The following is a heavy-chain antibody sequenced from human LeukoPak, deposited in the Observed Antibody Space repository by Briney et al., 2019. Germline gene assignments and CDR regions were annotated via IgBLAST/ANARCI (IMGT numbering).Heavy chain of an antibody. CDR1: GGSFSGYY. D-gene: IGHD2-2*01. V-gene: IGHV4-34*01. J-gene: IGHJ4*02. CDR3: ARYCSSTSCSRGLFDY. CDR2: INHSGST. Sequence: SETLSLTCAVYGGSFSGYYWSWIRQPPGKGLEWIGEINHSGSTNYNPSLKSRVTISVDTSKNQFSLKLSSVTAADTAVYYCARYCSSTSCSRGLFDYWGQGTLVTVSS.